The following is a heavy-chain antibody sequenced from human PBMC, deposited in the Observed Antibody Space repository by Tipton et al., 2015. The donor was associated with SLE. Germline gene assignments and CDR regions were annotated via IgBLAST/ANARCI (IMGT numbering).Heavy chain of an antibody. CDR1: NGSINLYY. V-gene: IGHV4-59*08. CDR2: VYYLGAT. D-gene: IGHD3-22*01. CDR3: ARLAHYNSNWYLGV. Sequence: LRLSCTVSNGSINLYYWSWIRQSPGKGLEYIGHVYYLGATNYSPSFESRVAMSVDTSKNQFSLRLRSVTAADTAVYYCARLAHYNSNWYLGVWGQGSLVTVSS. J-gene: IGHJ4*02.